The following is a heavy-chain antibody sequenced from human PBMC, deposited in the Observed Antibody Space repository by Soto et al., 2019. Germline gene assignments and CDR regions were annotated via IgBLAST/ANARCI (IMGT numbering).Heavy chain of an antibody. D-gene: IGHD3-16*01. CDR1: GCTFSSYA. Sequence: QVKLVQSGAEVKKPGSSVKVSCKASGCTFSSYAISWVRQAPGQVLEWMGGIIPIFGTANYAQKVPGRVTITADESTSTAYMGLSSLRSEDTAVYYCARAHYDYLWGSYKGGAFDIWGHGTIVTVSS. CDR2: IIPIFGTA. V-gene: IGHV1-69*01. J-gene: IGHJ3*02. CDR3: ARAHYDYLWGSYKGGAFDI.